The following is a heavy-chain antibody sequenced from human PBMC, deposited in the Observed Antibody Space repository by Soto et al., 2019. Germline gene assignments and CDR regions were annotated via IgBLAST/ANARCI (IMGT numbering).Heavy chain of an antibody. Sequence: PGGSLRLSCAGSGFTFDDYDMHWVRQVPGKGLEWVSGMSWNSGRIAYADSVKGRFTISRDNAKNSLYLQMNTLRVADTALYYCAKEIGPNGVAGSGWYGFDYWGQGALVTVSS. CDR2: MSWNSGRI. D-gene: IGHD6-19*01. V-gene: IGHV3-9*01. J-gene: IGHJ4*02. CDR3: AKEIGPNGVAGSGWYGFDY. CDR1: GFTFDDYD.